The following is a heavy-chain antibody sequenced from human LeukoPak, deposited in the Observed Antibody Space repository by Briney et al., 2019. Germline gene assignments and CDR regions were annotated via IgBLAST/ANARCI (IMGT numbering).Heavy chain of an antibody. CDR3: ARGLSSWHPAPNYYMDV. Sequence: SVKVSCKASGGTFSSYAISWVRQAPGQGLEWMGRIIPIFGTANYAQKFQGRVTITTDESTSTAYMELSSLRSEDTAVYYCARGLSSWHPAPNYYMDVWGKGTTVTVSS. CDR1: GGTFSSYA. J-gene: IGHJ6*03. CDR2: IIPIFGTA. V-gene: IGHV1-69*05. D-gene: IGHD6-13*01.